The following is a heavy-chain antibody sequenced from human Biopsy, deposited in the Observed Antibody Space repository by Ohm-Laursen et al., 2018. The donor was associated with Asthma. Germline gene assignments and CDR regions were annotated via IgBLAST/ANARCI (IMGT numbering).Heavy chain of an antibody. Sequence: EASVKVSCKASGYTFIHFAIHWVRQAPGQRLEWMGWINAGDGTTKYSQKFQGRVTITRDTSASTAYMDLRSLRSEDTAMYYCARTYYDFLTGQVNDAFALWGQGTMVTVTS. D-gene: IGHD3-9*01. V-gene: IGHV1-3*01. CDR2: INAGDGTT. CDR1: GYTFIHFA. CDR3: ARTYYDFLTGQVNDAFAL. J-gene: IGHJ3*01.